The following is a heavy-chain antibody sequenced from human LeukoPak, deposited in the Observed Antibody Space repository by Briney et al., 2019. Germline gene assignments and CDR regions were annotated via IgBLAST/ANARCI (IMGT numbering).Heavy chain of an antibody. Sequence: PGGSLRLSCAASGFTVSSNYMSWVRQAPGKGLEWVSVIYSGGSTYYADSVKGRFTISRDNSKNTLYLQMNSLRAEDTAVYFCAGGYYSSYYYGMDVWGQGTTVTVSS. CDR2: IYSGGST. J-gene: IGHJ6*02. CDR3: AGGYYSSYYYGMDV. V-gene: IGHV3-53*01. CDR1: GFTVSSNY. D-gene: IGHD3-22*01.